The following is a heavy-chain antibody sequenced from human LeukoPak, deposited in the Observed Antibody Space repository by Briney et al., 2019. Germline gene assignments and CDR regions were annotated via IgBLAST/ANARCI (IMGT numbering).Heavy chain of an antibody. J-gene: IGHJ4*02. D-gene: IGHD3-16*01. CDR2: IKQDGSEK. V-gene: IGHV3-7*01. CDR1: GFTFSSYW. Sequence: PGGSLRLSCAASGFTFSSYWMSWVRQAPGKGLGWVANIKQDGSEKYYVDSVKGRFTISRDNAKNSLYLQMNSLRAEATAVYYCARDRGGVTPRFDYWGQGTLVTVSS. CDR3: ARDRGGVTPRFDY.